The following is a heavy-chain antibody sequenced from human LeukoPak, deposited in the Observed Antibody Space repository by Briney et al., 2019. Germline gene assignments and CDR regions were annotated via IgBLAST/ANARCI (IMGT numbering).Heavy chain of an antibody. J-gene: IGHJ4*02. CDR2: INPNSGGT. D-gene: IGHD2-2*01. CDR3: ARDRVVVPAAFDY. V-gene: IGHV1-2*02. Sequence: ASVKVSCKASGYTFTAYYMHWVRQAPGQGLEWMGWINPNSGGTNYAQKFQGRVTMTRDTSISTAYMELSRLRSDDTAVCYCARDRVVVPAAFDYWGQETLVTVSS. CDR1: GYTFTAYY.